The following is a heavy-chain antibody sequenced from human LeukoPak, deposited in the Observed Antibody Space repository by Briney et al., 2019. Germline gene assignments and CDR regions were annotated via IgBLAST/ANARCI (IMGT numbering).Heavy chain of an antibody. J-gene: IGHJ4*02. CDR2: ISNDGNNK. CDR3: AKDGLMRFFDY. D-gene: IGHD2-8*01. CDR1: GFIFSSYD. V-gene: IGHV3-30*18. Sequence: PGGSLRLSCAASGFIFSSYDMYWVRQAPGKGLEWVAEISNDGNNKQYADSVKGRFTISRDNSKNTLYLQMNSLRADDTAVYHCAKDGLMRFFDYWGQGTLVTVSS.